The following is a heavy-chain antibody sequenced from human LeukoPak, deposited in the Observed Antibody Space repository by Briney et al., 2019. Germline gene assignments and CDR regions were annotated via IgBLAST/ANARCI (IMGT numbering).Heavy chain of an antibody. CDR2: VSYDGKHE. Sequence: GGSLRLSCAASGFMFTNCAFHWVRQAPGKGPEWVATVSYDGKHEFYSDSVKGRFSISRNDSDNTVHLQMNSLRPEDSAVFYCAKVRGPLYYYAVDAWGQGTKVTVSS. CDR1: GFMFTNCA. CDR3: AKVRGPLYYYAVDA. V-gene: IGHV3-30*18. D-gene: IGHD1-14*01. J-gene: IGHJ6*02.